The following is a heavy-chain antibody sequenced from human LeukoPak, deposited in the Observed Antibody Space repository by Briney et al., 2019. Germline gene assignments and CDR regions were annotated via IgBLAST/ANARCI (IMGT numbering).Heavy chain of an antibody. V-gene: IGHV3-23*01. CDR1: GFTFSSCA. CDR3: AKDGRGWYSSSDYFDY. D-gene: IGHD6-6*01. Sequence: GGSLRLSCAASGFTFSSCAMGWVRQAPGKGLEWVSGISGSGGSTYYADSVKGRFTISRDNSKNTLYLQMNSLRAEDTAVYYCAKDGRGWYSSSDYFDYWGQGTLVTVSS. CDR2: ISGSGGST. J-gene: IGHJ4*02.